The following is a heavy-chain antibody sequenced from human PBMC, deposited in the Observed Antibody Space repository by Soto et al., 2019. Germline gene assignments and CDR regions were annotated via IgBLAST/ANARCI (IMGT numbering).Heavy chain of an antibody. CDR1: GGSISSYY. Sequence: SETLSLTCTVSGGSISSYYWSWIRQPPGKGLEWIGYIYYSGSTNYNPSLKSRVTISVDTSKNQFSLKLSSVTAADTAVYYCARDITVAGTHFDYWGQGTLVTVSS. CDR3: ARDITVAGTHFDY. J-gene: IGHJ4*02. D-gene: IGHD6-19*01. V-gene: IGHV4-59*01. CDR2: IYYSGST.